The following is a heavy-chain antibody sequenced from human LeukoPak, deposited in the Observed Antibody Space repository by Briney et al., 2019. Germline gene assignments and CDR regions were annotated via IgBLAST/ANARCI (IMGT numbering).Heavy chain of an antibody. CDR2: IGGGGVDR. CDR1: GFTFSEFA. V-gene: IGHV3-23*01. D-gene: IGHD2-8*01. Sequence: GGSLRLSCVASGFTFSEFAMNWVRQVPGRGPEWVSHIGGGGVDREYEESVKGRFTVSRDNSRNSLYLQMNSLRGEDTAIYYCAKDSIERNGVYDAFDVWGQRTKVTVAS. CDR3: AKDSIERNGVYDAFDV. J-gene: IGHJ3*01.